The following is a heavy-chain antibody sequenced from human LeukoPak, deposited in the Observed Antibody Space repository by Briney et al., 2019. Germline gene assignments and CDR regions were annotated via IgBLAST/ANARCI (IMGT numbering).Heavy chain of an antibody. CDR2: INPSGGST. CDR3: ARNGLTGSYKGGAFDI. Sequence: ASVKVSCKASGYTFTSYYMHWARQAPGQGLEWMGIINPSGGSTSYAQKFQGRVTMTRDTSTSTVYMELSSLRSEDTAVYYCARNGLTGSYKGGAFDIWGQGTMVTVSS. D-gene: IGHD3-9*01. J-gene: IGHJ3*02. V-gene: IGHV1-46*01. CDR1: GYTFTSYY.